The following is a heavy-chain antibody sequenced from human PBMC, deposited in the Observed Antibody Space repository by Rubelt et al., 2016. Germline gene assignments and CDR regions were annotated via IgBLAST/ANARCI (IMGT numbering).Heavy chain of an antibody. V-gene: IGHV4-34*01. D-gene: IGHD1-20*01. CDR2: INHSGST. CDR1: GGSFSGYY. J-gene: IGHJ4*02. Sequence: QVQLQQWGAGLLKPSETLSLTCAVYGGSFSGYYWSWIRQPPGKGLEWIGEINHSGSTNYNPSLKSRVTISVDTSKNQFSLKLSSVTAADTAVYYCARTYNWNVYGYWGQGTLVTVSS. CDR3: ARTYNWNVYGY.